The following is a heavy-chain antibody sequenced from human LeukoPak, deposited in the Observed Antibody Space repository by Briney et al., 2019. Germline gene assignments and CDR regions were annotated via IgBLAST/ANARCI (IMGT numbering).Heavy chain of an antibody. CDR3: AKEVGPYCSGGSCYGVSS. D-gene: IGHD2-15*01. CDR1: GFTFSSYG. V-gene: IGHV3-30*02. Sequence: GGSLRLSRAASGFTFSSYGMHWVRQAPGKGLEWVAFIRYDGSNKYYADSVKGRFTISRDNSKNTLYLQMNSLRAEDTAVYYCAKEVGPYCSGGSCYGVSSWGQGTLVTVSS. J-gene: IGHJ5*02. CDR2: IRYDGSNK.